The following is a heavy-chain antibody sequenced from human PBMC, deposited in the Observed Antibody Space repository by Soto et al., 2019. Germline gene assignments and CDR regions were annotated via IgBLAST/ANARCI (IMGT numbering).Heavy chain of an antibody. V-gene: IGHV1-18*01. Sequence: ASVKVSCKASGYTFTSYGISWVRQAPGQGLEWMGWISAYNGNTNYAQKLQGRVTMTTDTSTSTAYMELRSLRSDDTAVYYCARDFGYCSSTSCQNGWFDPWGQGTLVTVSS. J-gene: IGHJ5*02. D-gene: IGHD2-2*01. CDR1: GYTFTSYG. CDR3: ARDFGYCSSTSCQNGWFDP. CDR2: ISAYNGNT.